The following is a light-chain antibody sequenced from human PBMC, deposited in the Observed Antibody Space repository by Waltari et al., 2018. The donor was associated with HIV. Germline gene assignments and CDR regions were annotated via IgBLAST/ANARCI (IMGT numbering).Light chain of an antibody. V-gene: IGKV3-11*01. CDR1: QSVGSY. Sequence: EIVLTQSPATLSLSPGERATLSCRASQSVGSYLAWYQQKPGQAPRLLIYDESKRDTGIPARFSGSGSGTDFTLTISSLEPEDFAVYYCQQRSNWLTFGGGTKVEIK. CDR2: DES. CDR3: QQRSNWLT. J-gene: IGKJ4*01.